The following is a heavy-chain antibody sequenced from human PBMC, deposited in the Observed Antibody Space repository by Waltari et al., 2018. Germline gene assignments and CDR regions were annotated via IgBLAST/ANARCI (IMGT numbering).Heavy chain of an antibody. V-gene: IGHV1-69*01. J-gene: IGHJ6*03. CDR3: ARDSSGYYPYYYYYMDV. Sequence: QVQLVQSGAEVKKPGSSVKVSCKASGGTFSSYAISWVRQAPGQGLEWLGGIIPIFGTANYAQKFQGRVTITADESTSTAYMELSSLRSEDTAVYYCARDSSGYYPYYYYYMDVWGKGTTVTVSS. CDR2: IIPIFGTA. CDR1: GGTFSSYA. D-gene: IGHD3-22*01.